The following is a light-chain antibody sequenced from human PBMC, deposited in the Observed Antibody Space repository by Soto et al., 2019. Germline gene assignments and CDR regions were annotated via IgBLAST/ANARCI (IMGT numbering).Light chain of an antibody. V-gene: IGKV1-5*01. J-gene: IGKJ1*01. CDR2: DAS. CDR1: QSISSW. Sequence: DIQMTQSPSTLSASVGDRVTITCRASQSISSWLAWYQQKPGKDPKLLIYDASSLESGVPSRFSGSGSGTEFTLTISRLQTDDFATYYCQQYNSYPRTFGQGTKVDI. CDR3: QQYNSYPRT.